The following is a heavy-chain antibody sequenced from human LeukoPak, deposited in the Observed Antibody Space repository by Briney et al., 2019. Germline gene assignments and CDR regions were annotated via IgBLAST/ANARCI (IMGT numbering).Heavy chain of an antibody. CDR3: AKSNGLDY. D-gene: IGHD2-8*01. J-gene: IGHJ4*02. V-gene: IGHV3-23*01. Sequence: PGGSLRLICAASGFTFSNYAMSWVRQAPGKGLEWVSTISGSGDSAYYADSVKGRFTISRDNSKNTLNLQMNSLRVEDTAVYYCAKSNGLDYWGQGTLVTVSS. CDR2: ISGSGDSA. CDR1: GFTFSNYA.